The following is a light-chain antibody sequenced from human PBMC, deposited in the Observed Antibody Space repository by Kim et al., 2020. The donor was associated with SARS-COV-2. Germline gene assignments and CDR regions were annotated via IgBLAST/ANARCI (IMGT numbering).Light chain of an antibody. CDR2: DVS. CDR1: SSDVGGYNY. Sequence: QSALTQPASVSGSPGQSITISCTGTSSDVGGYNYVSWYQQHPGKAPKLMIYDVSKRPSGVSNPFSGSKSGNTASLTISGLQAEDEADYYCGSYTSSSTPHVVFGGGTQLTVL. V-gene: IGLV2-14*01. J-gene: IGLJ2*01. CDR3: GSYTSSSTPHVV.